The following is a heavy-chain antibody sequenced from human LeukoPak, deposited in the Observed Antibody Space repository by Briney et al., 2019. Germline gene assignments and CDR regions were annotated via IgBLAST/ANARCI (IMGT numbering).Heavy chain of an antibody. CDR2: IRSKAYGGTT. V-gene: IGHV3-49*04. J-gene: IGHJ3*02. CDR1: GFTFGDYA. CDR3: TRDPRGSYGPDAFDI. D-gene: IGHD1-26*01. Sequence: GGSLRLSCTASGFTFGDYAMSWVRPAPGKGLEWVGFIRSKAYGGTTEYAASVKGRFTISRDDSKSFAYLQMNSLKTEDTAVYYCTRDPRGSYGPDAFDIWGQGTMVTVSS.